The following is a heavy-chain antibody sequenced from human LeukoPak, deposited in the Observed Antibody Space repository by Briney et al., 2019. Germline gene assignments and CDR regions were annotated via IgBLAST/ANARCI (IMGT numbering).Heavy chain of an antibody. CDR3: ARYSSSWYDY. Sequence: SETLSLTCTVSGGSISNYYWSWIRQPPGKGLEWIGYIYYSGSTNYNPSLKSRVTISVDTSKNQFSLKLSSLTAADTAAYYCARYSSSWYDYWGQGTLVTVSS. D-gene: IGHD6-13*01. V-gene: IGHV4-59*08. CDR2: IYYSGST. CDR1: GGSISNYY. J-gene: IGHJ4*02.